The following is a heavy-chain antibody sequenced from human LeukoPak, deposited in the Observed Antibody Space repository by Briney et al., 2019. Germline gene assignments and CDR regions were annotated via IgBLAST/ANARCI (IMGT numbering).Heavy chain of an antibody. CDR3: AKDHISYGDFDY. CDR2: ISGGGGST. CDR1: GFTFSSYA. Sequence: GGSLRLSCAASGFTFSSYAMSWVRQAPGKGLEWVSAISGGGGSTYYADSVKGRFTISRDNSKNTLYLQMNSLRAEDTAVYYCAKDHISYGDFDYWGQGTLVTVSS. V-gene: IGHV3-23*01. D-gene: IGHD4-17*01. J-gene: IGHJ4*02.